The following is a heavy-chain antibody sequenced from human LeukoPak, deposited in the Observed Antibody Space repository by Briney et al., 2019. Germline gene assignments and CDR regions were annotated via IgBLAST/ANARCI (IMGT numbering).Heavy chain of an antibody. Sequence: GASVKVSCKASGYTFTGYYMHWVRQAPGQGLEWMGWINPNSGGTNYAQKFQGRVTMTRDTSISTAYMELSRLRSDDTAVYYCARDPTELLWFGELGYFDYWGQGTLVTVSS. J-gene: IGHJ4*02. CDR3: ARDPTELLWFGELGYFDY. V-gene: IGHV1-2*02. D-gene: IGHD3-10*01. CDR2: INPNSGGT. CDR1: GYTFTGYY.